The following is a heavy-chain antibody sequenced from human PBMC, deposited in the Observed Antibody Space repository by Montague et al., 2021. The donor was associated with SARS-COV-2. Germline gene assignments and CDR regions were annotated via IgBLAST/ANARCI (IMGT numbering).Heavy chain of an antibody. CDR2: ISYSGST. CDR1: GGSISGCC. J-gene: IGHJ3*02. Sequence: SETLSLTCTVSGGSISGCCWSWIRQTPGKGLEWIGYISYSGSTNYSPSLKSRVTIFLDTSKNQFSLKLSSVTAADTAVYFCARDLYDSAGYLRDAFDIWGQGTMVTVPS. D-gene: IGHD3-22*01. CDR3: ARDLYDSAGYLRDAFDI. V-gene: IGHV4-59*13.